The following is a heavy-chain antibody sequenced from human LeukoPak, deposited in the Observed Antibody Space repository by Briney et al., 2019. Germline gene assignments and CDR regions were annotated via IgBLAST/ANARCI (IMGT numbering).Heavy chain of an antibody. Sequence: GGSLRLSCAASGFTFSSYAMSWVRQAPGKGLEWVSAISGSGGSTYYADSVKGRFTISRDNSKNTLYLQMNSLRAEDTAVYYCAKDSVWGSYRPTQIDYWGPGTLVTVSS. J-gene: IGHJ4*02. CDR1: GFTFSSYA. V-gene: IGHV3-23*01. CDR3: AKDSVWGSYRPTQIDY. CDR2: ISGSGGST. D-gene: IGHD3-16*02.